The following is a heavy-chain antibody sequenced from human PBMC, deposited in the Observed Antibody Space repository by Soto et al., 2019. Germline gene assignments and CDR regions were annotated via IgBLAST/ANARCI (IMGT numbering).Heavy chain of an antibody. CDR3: ARHELWFGGPYYFDY. V-gene: IGHV5-51*01. CDR2: IYPGDSDT. J-gene: IGHJ4*02. Sequence: GESLKISCKGSGYSFTSYWIGWVRQMPGKGLEWMGIIYPGDSDTRYSPSFQGQVTISADKSISTAYLQWSSLKASDTAMYYCARHELWFGGPYYFDYWGQGTLVTVSS. D-gene: IGHD3-10*01. CDR1: GYSFTSYW.